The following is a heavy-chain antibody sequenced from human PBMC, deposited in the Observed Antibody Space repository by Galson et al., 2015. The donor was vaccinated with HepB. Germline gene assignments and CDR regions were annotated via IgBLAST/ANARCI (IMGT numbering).Heavy chain of an antibody. Sequence: SLRLSCAASGFTFSSYSMNWVRQAPGKGLEWVSYISSSSSTIYYADSVKGRFTISRDNAKNSLYLQMNSLRAEDTAVYYCARDKAGGAAAGTGGYYYYGMDIWGQGTTVTVSS. CDR2: ISSSSSTI. V-gene: IGHV3-48*04. CDR1: GFTFSSYS. J-gene: IGHJ6*02. D-gene: IGHD6-13*01. CDR3: ARDKAGGAAAGTGGYYYYGMDI.